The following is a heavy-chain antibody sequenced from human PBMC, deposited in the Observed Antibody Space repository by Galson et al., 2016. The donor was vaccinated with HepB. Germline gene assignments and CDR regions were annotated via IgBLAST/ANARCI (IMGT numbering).Heavy chain of an antibody. D-gene: IGHD1-1*01. CDR3: AREAGTTPYNWFDP. Sequence: SVKVSCKVSGYSFGSYGISWVRQAPGQGLEWMGWISGYNGDTYYAQSFQGRVTMTTDTPTTTVYMELTSLTSDDTAVYFCAREAGTTPYNWFDPWGQGTLVSVSS. J-gene: IGHJ5*02. V-gene: IGHV1-18*04. CDR2: ISGYNGDT. CDR1: GYSFGSYG.